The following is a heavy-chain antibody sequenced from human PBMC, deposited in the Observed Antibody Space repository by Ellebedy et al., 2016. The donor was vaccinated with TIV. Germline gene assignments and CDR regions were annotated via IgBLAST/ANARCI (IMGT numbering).Heavy chain of an antibody. CDR2: IYYSGST. J-gene: IGHJ4*02. V-gene: IGHV4-61*01. D-gene: IGHD3-16*01. CDR1: GGSISSSSYY. Sequence: SETLSLXXTVSGGSISSSSYYWSWIRQPPGKGLEWIGYIYYSGSTNYNPSLKSRVTISVDTSKNQFSLKLSSVTAADTAVYYCARGSGGHDYVWGLGTYYFDYWGQGTLVTVSS. CDR3: ARGSGGHDYVWGLGTYYFDY.